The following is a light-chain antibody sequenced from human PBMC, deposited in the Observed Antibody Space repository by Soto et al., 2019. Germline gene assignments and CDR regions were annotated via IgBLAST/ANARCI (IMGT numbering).Light chain of an antibody. CDR3: QQYDHPPYT. Sequence: DIQMTQSPFSLSAAVGDRVTFTCQAKKDIYKYLNWYQQKPGKAPKLLTYDASNLERGVPSRFSGSGSGTDFSLTVDSLQPEDTATYYCQQYDHPPYTFGQGTKVDIK. V-gene: IGKV1-33*01. CDR2: DAS. J-gene: IGKJ2*01. CDR1: KDIYKY.